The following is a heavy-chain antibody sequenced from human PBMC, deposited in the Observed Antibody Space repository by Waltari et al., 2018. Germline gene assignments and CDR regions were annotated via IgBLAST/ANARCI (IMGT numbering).Heavy chain of an antibody. CDR1: DTSFNAAY. D-gene: IGHD3-3*01. Sequence: QVQLQESGPGLLKSSETLSLTCTVSDTSFNAAYWTWIRHAPGKGLEWIGLITHNGITNYNPPLKSRVTMSIVTSETQFSLRLNSVTAADTAVYYCARDFGHPFDYWGQGTLVTVSS. CDR3: ARDFGHPFDY. V-gene: IGHV4-59*01. J-gene: IGHJ4*02. CDR2: ITHNGIT.